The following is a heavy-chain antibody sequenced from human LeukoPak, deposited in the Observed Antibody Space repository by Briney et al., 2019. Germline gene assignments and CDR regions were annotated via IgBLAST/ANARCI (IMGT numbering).Heavy chain of an antibody. CDR3: ARVGHDSSGYYIYYYYYYMDV. J-gene: IGHJ6*03. CDR2: ICSSGSTI. Sequence: GGSLRLSCAASGFTFSSYEMNWVRQAPGKGLEWVSYICSSGSTIYYADSVKGRFTISRDNAKNSLYLQMNSLRAEDTAVYYCARVGHDSSGYYIYYYYYYMDVWGKGTTVTVSS. D-gene: IGHD3-22*01. V-gene: IGHV3-48*03. CDR1: GFTFSSYE.